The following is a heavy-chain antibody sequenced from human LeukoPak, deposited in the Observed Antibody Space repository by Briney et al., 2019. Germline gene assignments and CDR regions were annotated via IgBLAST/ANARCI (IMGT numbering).Heavy chain of an antibody. CDR3: ARVGYGDYLYDY. D-gene: IGHD4-17*01. J-gene: IGHJ4*02. CDR2: ISSNGGST. V-gene: IGHV3-64*01. CDR1: GFTFSSYA. Sequence: GGSLRLSCAASGFTFSSYAMHWVRQAPGKGLEYVSAISSNGGSTYYANSVKGRFTISRDNSKNTLYLQMGSLRAEDMAVYYCARVGYGDYLYDYWGQGTLVTVSS.